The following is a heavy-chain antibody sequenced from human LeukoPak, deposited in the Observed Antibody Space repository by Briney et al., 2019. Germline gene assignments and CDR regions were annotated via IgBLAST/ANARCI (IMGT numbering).Heavy chain of an antibody. CDR3: ARSSGWTGAFDY. CDR2: ISSSGSTI. D-gene: IGHD6-19*01. Sequence: QPGGSLRLSCAASGFTFSSYEMTWVRQAPGKGLEWVSYISSSGSTIYYADSVKGRFTISRDNAKNSLYLQMNSLRAEDTAVYYCARSSGWTGAFDYWGQGTLVTVSS. V-gene: IGHV3-48*03. CDR1: GFTFSSYE. J-gene: IGHJ4*02.